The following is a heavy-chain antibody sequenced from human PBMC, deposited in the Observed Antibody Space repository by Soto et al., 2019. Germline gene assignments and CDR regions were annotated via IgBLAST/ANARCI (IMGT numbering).Heavy chain of an antibody. J-gene: IGHJ4*02. D-gene: IGHD3-22*01. CDR1: GYTFTSYA. CDR2: INAGNGST. V-gene: IGHV1-3*01. CDR3: AREYYYDSSGYYGNFDY. Sequence: ASVKVSCKASGYTFTSYAMHWVRQAPGQRLEWMGWINAGNGSTKYSQKFQGRVTITRDTSASTAYMELSSLRSEDAAVYYCAREYYYDSSGYYGNFDYWGQGTLVTVSS.